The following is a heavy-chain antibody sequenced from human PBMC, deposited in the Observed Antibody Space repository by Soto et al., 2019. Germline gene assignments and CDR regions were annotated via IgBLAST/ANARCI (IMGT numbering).Heavy chain of an antibody. J-gene: IGHJ6*02. D-gene: IGHD3-9*01. CDR2: IDPSESYT. Sequence: PGESLKISCKGSGYSFTRYWISLVRQMPGKGLEWMGRIDPSESYTYYSPSFHGHVTITADKTIRTAYLQGSNQKAADTAMYYCATPGGKDYDILTLPYYYYYYGMDVWGQGTTVNVSS. CDR1: GYSFTRYW. CDR3: ATPGGKDYDILTLPYYYYYYGMDV. V-gene: IGHV5-10-1*01.